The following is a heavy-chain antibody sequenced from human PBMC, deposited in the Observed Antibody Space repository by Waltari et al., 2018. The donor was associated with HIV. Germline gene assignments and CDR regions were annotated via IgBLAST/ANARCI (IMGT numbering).Heavy chain of an antibody. CDR3: ARVRGHAGPFDY. V-gene: IGHV3-21*01. J-gene: IGHJ4*02. D-gene: IGHD3-10*01. CDR2: ISSSSSYI. Sequence: EVQLVESGGGLVKPGGYLRLSCAAAGFTFSRSGMNWARRAPGKGLEWVSSISSSSSYIYYADSVKGRFTISIDNAKNSLYLQMNSLRAEDTAVYYCARVRGHAGPFDYWGQGTLVTVSS. CDR1: GFTFSRSG.